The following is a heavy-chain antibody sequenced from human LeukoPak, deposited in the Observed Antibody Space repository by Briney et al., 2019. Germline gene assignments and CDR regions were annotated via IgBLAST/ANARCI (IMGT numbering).Heavy chain of an antibody. CDR2: IYYSGST. J-gene: IGHJ4*02. CDR1: GGSISSSSYY. CDR3: AKSGGYGLIDY. Sequence: SETLSLTCTVSGGSISSSSYYWGWIRQPPGKGLEWIGSIYYSGSTYYNPSLKSRVTISVDTSESQFSLKLSSVTAADTAVYYCAKSGGYGLIDYWGQGTLVTVSS. V-gene: IGHV4-39*07. D-gene: IGHD1-26*01.